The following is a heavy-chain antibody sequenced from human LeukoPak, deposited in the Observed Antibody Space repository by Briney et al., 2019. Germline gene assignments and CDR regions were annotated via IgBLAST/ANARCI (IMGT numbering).Heavy chain of an antibody. CDR3: AKDPGNFVEAGWFDP. CDR1: GFTFSRYA. CDR2: ISGSGGST. J-gene: IGHJ5*02. Sequence: GGSLRLSCAASGFTFSRYAMSWVRQAPGKGLEWVSAISGSGGSTYYADSVKGRFTISRDNSKNTLYLQMNSLRAEDTAVYYCAKDPGNFVEAGWFDPWGQETLVAVSS. V-gene: IGHV3-23*01. D-gene: IGHD3-9*01.